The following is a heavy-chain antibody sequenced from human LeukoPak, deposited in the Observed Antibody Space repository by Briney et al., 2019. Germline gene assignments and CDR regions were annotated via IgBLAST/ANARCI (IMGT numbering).Heavy chain of an antibody. CDR2: IYTSGST. J-gene: IGHJ6*03. CDR3: AREKVEETYYYYMDV. V-gene: IGHV4-4*07. CDR1: GGSISNYY. Sequence: SETLSLTCTVSGGSISNYYWSWIRQPAGKGLEWIGRIYTSGSTNYNPSLKSRVTMSVDTSKNQFSLKLSSVTAADTAVYYCAREKVEETYYYYMDVWGKGTTVTVSS.